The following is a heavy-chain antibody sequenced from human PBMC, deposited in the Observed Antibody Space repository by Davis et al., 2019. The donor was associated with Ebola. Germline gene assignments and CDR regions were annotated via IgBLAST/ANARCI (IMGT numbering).Heavy chain of an antibody. CDR3: VSLRDGFNFY. CDR2: ICSTGMAI. CDR1: GFVFSDYY. Sequence: PGGSLRLSCAASGFVFSDYYMSWIRQAPGKGLEWVSYICSTGMAIYSADSLKGRLTVSRDNAKESLHMELTGLRAEDTAVYYCVSLRDGFNFYWGQGTLVTVSS. V-gene: IGHV3-11*01. J-gene: IGHJ4*02. D-gene: IGHD5-24*01.